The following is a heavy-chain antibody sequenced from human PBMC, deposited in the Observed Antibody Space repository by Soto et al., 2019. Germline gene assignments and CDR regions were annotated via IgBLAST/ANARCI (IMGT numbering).Heavy chain of an antibody. CDR2: ISWNSGSI. D-gene: IGHD6-13*01. V-gene: IGHV3-9*01. J-gene: IGHJ4*02. CDR1: GFTFDDYA. CDR3: AKDIGRDYIGVAAAGVGY. Sequence: EVQLVESGGGLVQPGRSLRLSCAASGFTFDDYAMHWVRQAPGKGLEWVSGISWNSGSIGYADSVKGRFTISRDNAKNSLYLQMNSLRAEDTALYYCAKDIGRDYIGVAAAGVGYWGQGTLVTVSS.